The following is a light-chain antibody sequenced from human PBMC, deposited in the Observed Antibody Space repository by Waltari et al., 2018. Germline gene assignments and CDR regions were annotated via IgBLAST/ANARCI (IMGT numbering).Light chain of an antibody. Sequence: DIVMTQSPDSLAVSLGEWATINCKSSQGVLYSSNNKNYLAWYQHKPGQPPRLLIYWASTRESGVPDRFSGSGSETDFTLTISSLQAEDVAVYYCQQYYSTPPLTFGGGTKVEIK. J-gene: IGKJ4*01. V-gene: IGKV4-1*01. CDR1: QGVLYSSNNKNY. CDR3: QQYYSTPPLT. CDR2: WAS.